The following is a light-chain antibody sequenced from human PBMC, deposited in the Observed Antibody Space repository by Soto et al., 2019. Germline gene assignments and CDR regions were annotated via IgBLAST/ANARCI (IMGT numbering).Light chain of an antibody. CDR3: QQRSNWPLT. Sequence: EIVLTQSPATLSLSPGERATLSCRASQSVSNYLGWYQQKPGQVPRLLIFDTSNRATGIPARFSGSGSGTDFTLTIGKLEPEDSAIYYCQQRSNWPLTFGGGTKIEIK. V-gene: IGKV3-11*01. CDR1: QSVSNY. J-gene: IGKJ4*01. CDR2: DTS.